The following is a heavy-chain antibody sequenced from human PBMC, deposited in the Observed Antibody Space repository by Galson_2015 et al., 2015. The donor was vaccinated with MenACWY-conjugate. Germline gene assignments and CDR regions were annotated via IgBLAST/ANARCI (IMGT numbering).Heavy chain of an antibody. CDR1: GFTFNNNA. CDR2: ISGSGGTT. D-gene: IGHD2-8*01. J-gene: IGHJ5*02. CDR3: AKGPRMANWFDP. V-gene: IGHV3-23*01. Sequence: SLRLSCAASGFTFNNNAMTWVRQAPGKGLEWVSAISGSGGTTYYADSVKGRFTISRDNSNNTLYLQMDSLRAEDTAVYYCAKGPRMANWFDPWGQGTLVTVSS.